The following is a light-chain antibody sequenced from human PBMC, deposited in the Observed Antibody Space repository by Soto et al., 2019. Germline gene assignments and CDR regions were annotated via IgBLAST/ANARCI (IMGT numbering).Light chain of an antibody. Sequence: EIVLTPSPATLSLSPVERATLSCRASQSVSSYLAWYQQTPGQAPRLLMYEASNRATGIPARFSGGGSGTDFTLTISSLEPEDFAVYYCQQRSDWPWTFGQGTKVDI. CDR1: QSVSSY. CDR2: EAS. V-gene: IGKV3-11*01. J-gene: IGKJ1*01. CDR3: QQRSDWPWT.